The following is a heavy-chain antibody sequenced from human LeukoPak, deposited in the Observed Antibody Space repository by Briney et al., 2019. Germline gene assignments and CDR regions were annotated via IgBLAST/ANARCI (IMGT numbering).Heavy chain of an antibody. CDR2: ISSSSSYI. CDR1: GFTFSSYS. V-gene: IGHV3-21*01. Sequence: GGSLRLSCAASGFTFSSYSMNWVRQAPGKGLEWVSSISSSSSYIYYADSVKGRFTISRDNAKNSLYLQMNSLRAEDTAVYYCARNAVYGDYGIPIYYYYMDVWGKGTTVTVSS. J-gene: IGHJ6*03. CDR3: ARNAVYGDYGIPIYYYYMDV. D-gene: IGHD4-17*01.